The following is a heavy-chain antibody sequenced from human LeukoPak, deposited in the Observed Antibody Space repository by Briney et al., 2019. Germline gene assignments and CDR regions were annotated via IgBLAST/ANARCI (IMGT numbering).Heavy chain of an antibody. CDR2: NSGSGGST. Sequence: GGSLRLSCAASGFTFSSYGMSWVRQAPGKGLEWVSANSGSGGSTYYADSVKGRFTISRDNSKNTLYLQMNSLRAEDTAVYYCAKGVFGYCSGGSCSSLGYWGQGTLVTVSS. CDR1: GFTFSSYG. V-gene: IGHV3-23*01. CDR3: AKGVFGYCSGGSCSSLGY. D-gene: IGHD2-15*01. J-gene: IGHJ4*02.